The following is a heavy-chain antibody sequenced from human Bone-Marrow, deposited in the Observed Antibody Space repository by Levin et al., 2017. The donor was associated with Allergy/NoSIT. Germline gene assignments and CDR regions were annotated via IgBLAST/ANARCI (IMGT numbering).Heavy chain of an antibody. CDR1: GYTFTSYD. V-gene: IGHV1-8*01. CDR2: MNPNSGNT. J-gene: IGHJ5*02. CDR3: ARTYCSSTSCYLNHVENYPKYNWFDP. D-gene: IGHD2-2*01. Sequence: PGGSLRLSCKASGYTFTSYDINWVRQATGQGLEWMGWMNPNSGNTGYAQKFQGRVTMTRNTSISTAYMELSSLRSEDTAVYYCARTYCSSTSCYLNHVENYPKYNWFDPWGQGTLVTVSS.